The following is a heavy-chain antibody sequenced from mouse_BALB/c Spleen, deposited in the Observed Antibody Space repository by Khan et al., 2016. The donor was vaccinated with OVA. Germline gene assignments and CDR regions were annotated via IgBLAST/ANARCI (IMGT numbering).Heavy chain of an antibody. Sequence: EVELVESGGGLVKPGGSLKLSCAASGFTFSDYYMYWVRQTPEKRLEWVATISDGGSYTYYPDSVKGRFTISRDNAKNNLYLQMSSLKSEDTAMYSCARAGYGAFAYWGQGTLVTVSA. J-gene: IGHJ3*01. CDR2: ISDGGSYT. CDR1: GFTFSDYY. D-gene: IGHD1-1*02. CDR3: ARAGYGAFAY. V-gene: IGHV5-4*02.